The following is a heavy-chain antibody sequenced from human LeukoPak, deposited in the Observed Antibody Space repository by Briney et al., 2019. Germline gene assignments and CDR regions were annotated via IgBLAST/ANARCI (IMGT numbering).Heavy chain of an antibody. D-gene: IGHD6-6*01. J-gene: IGHJ6*03. Sequence: SETLSLTCTVSGGSISITSYYWGWIRQPPGKGLEWIGSMYSSGSTYYNPSLKSRVTISVDTSKNQFSLKLSSVTAEDTALYYCARVQLVDYYYYSYMDVWGKGTTVTVSS. CDR1: GGSISITSYY. V-gene: IGHV4-39*07. CDR2: MYSSGST. CDR3: ARVQLVDYYYYSYMDV.